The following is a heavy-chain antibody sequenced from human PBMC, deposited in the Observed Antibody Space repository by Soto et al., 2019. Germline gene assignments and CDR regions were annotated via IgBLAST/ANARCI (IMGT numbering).Heavy chain of an antibody. D-gene: IGHD3-22*01. CDR2: ITTTSSTM. J-gene: IGHJ6*04. Sequence: GGSLRLSCTPSGFIFSDYSMNWVRQAPGKGLEWISYITTTSSTMYYADSVKGRFTISRDNAKNSLYLQMNSLRDEDTAVCYCARDSSGRQYYGMDVWGKGTKVTVSS. V-gene: IGHV3-48*02. CDR1: GFIFSDYS. CDR3: ARDSSGRQYYGMDV.